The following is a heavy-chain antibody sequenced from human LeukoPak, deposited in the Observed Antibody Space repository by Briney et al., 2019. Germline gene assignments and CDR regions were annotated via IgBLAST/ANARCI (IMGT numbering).Heavy chain of an antibody. CDR1: GYTVTNYD. J-gene: IGHJ4*02. V-gene: IGHV1-8*02. CDR2: VSTDSGNS. Sequence: ASVKVSCKASGYTVTNYDINWVRQATGQGLEWLGWVSTDSGNSDSAQKFQGRITLTRDTSISTVFLELRNLRSDDTAVYYCARGVSRGVDYWGQGTLVTVSS. D-gene: IGHD3-16*01. CDR3: ARGVSRGVDY.